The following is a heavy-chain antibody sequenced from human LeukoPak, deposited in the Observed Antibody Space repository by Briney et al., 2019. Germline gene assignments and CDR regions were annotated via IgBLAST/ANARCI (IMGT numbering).Heavy chain of an antibody. V-gene: IGHV3-33*01. CDR1: GFTFSSYG. J-gene: IGHJ4*02. Sequence: PGGSLRLSCAASGFTFSSYGMHWVRQAPGKGLEWVAVIWYDGSTKYYADSVKGRFTISRDNSKNTLYLQMNSLRAEDTAVYYCARDPGSGWPGFDYWGQGTLVTVSS. CDR2: IWYDGSTK. D-gene: IGHD6-19*01. CDR3: ARDPGSGWPGFDY.